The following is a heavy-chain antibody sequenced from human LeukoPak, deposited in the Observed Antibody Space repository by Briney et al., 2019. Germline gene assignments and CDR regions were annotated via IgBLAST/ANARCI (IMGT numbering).Heavy chain of an antibody. CDR3: ARDLIAVAGTEWYY. Sequence: PSETLSLTCAVSGYSISSGYYWGWIRQPPGKGLEWIGSIYHSGSSYYNPSLKSRVTISVDTSKNQFSLKLSSVTAADTAVYYCARDLIAVAGTEWYYWGRGTLVTVSS. J-gene: IGHJ4*02. V-gene: IGHV4-38-2*02. CDR2: IYHSGSS. CDR1: GYSISSGYY. D-gene: IGHD6-19*01.